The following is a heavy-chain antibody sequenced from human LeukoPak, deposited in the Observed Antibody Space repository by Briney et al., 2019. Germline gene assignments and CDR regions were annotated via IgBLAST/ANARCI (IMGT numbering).Heavy chain of an antibody. CDR3: ARLGTAMVIISY. CDR2: IYYSGST. J-gene: IGHJ4*02. D-gene: IGHD5-18*01. CDR1: GGSISSSSYY. Sequence: SETLSLTCTVSGGSISSSSYYWGWIRQPPGKGLEWIGSIYYSGSTYYNPSLKSRVTISVDTSKNQFSLNLSSVTAADTAVYYCARLGTAMVIISYWGQGTLVTVSS. V-gene: IGHV4-39*01.